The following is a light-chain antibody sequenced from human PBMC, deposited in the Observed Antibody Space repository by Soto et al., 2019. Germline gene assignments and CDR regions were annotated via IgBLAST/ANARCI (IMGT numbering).Light chain of an antibody. CDR3: AAWDDSLNGVV. V-gene: IGLV1-44*01. CDR1: SSNIGSNT. CDR2: SNS. Sequence: QSVLTQPPSASGTPGQRVTISCSGSSSNIGSNTVNWYQQLPGTAPKLLMYSNSQRPSGVPDRFSGSKSSTSASLAISGLQSEDEADYYCAAWDDSLNGVVFGGGTKLTVL. J-gene: IGLJ2*01.